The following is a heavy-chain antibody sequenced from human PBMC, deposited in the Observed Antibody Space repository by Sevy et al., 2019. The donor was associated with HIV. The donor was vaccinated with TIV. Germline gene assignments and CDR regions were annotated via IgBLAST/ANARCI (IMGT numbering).Heavy chain of an antibody. Sequence: GGSVRLSCAAAGFTFSNYAMHWVRQAPGKGLEYVSAISSNGGSTYYANSVKGRFTISRDNSKNTLYLQMGSLRAEDMAVYYCARGGTTVVTPVDYWGQGTLVTVS. V-gene: IGHV3-64*01. CDR2: ISSNGGST. CDR3: ARGGTTVVTPVDY. J-gene: IGHJ4*02. D-gene: IGHD4-17*01. CDR1: GFTFSNYA.